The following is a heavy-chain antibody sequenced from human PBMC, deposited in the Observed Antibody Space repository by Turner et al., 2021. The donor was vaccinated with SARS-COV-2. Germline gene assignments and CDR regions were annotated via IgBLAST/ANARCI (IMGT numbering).Heavy chain of an antibody. CDR3: ARGDDFWSGYYHYGMDV. CDR1: GFTFSSYS. CDR2: ISSRISYI. D-gene: IGHD3-3*01. J-gene: IGHJ6*02. Sequence: EVQLVESGGGLVKPGGSLRLSCAASGFTFSSYSMNWVRQAPGKGLEWVSSISSRISYIYYADSEKGRFTISRDNAKNSLYLQMNSLRAEDTAVYYCARGDDFWSGYYHYGMDVWGQGTTVTVSS. V-gene: IGHV3-21*01.